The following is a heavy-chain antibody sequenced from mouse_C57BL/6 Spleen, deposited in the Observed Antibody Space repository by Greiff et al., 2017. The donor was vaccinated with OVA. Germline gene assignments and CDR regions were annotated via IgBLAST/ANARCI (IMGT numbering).Heavy chain of an antibody. D-gene: IGHD1-1*01. V-gene: IGHV3-6*01. Sequence: VQLQQSGPGLVKPSQSLSLTCSVTGYSITSGYYWNWIRQFPGNKLEWMGYISYDGSNNYNPSLKNRISITRDTSKNQFFLKLNSVTTEDTATYYCARDYYGSSGGFDYWGQGTTLTVSS. CDR1: GYSITSGYY. J-gene: IGHJ2*01. CDR2: ISYDGSN. CDR3: ARDYYGSSGGFDY.